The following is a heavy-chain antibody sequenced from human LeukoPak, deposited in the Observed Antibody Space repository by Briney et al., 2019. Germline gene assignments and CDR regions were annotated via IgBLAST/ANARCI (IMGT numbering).Heavy chain of an antibody. D-gene: IGHD3-3*01. Sequence: GASVKVSCKASGYTFTSYGISWVRQAPGQGLEWMGWISAYNGYTHYAQKLQGRVTMTTDTSTSTAYMELRSLRSDDTAVYYCARAWSRRDYYYYMDVWGKGTTVTVSS. CDR1: GYTFTSYG. J-gene: IGHJ6*03. V-gene: IGHV1-18*01. CDR3: ARAWSRRDYYYYMDV. CDR2: ISAYNGYT.